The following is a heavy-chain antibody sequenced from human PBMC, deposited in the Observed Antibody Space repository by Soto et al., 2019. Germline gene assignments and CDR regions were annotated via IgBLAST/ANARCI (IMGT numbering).Heavy chain of an antibody. CDR1: GFTFSSYS. Sequence: GGSLRLSCAASGFTFSSYSMNWVRQAPGKGLEWVSYISSSSSTIYYADSVKGRFTISRDNAKNSLYLQMNSLRDEDTAVYYCARASQRDDNYYYYYGMDVWGQGTTVTVSS. D-gene: IGHD3-22*01. V-gene: IGHV3-48*02. CDR3: ARASQRDDNYYYYYGMDV. CDR2: ISSSSSTI. J-gene: IGHJ6*02.